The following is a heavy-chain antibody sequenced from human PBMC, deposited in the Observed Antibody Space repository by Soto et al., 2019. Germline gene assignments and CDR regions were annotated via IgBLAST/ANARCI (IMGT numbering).Heavy chain of an antibody. D-gene: IGHD6-25*01. J-gene: IGHJ6*02. V-gene: IGHV1-2*02. CDR3: ARGSVASAAEPSGMDV. CDR1: GYTFTGYY. CDR2: IRPDTGNT. Sequence: ASVKVSCKAPGYTFTGYYIHWVRQAPGQGFEWMGWIRPDTGNTDFAREFQGKFTMTGDTSISTAYLELYSLTSDDTAVYYCARGSVASAAEPSGMDVWGQGTTVTVSS.